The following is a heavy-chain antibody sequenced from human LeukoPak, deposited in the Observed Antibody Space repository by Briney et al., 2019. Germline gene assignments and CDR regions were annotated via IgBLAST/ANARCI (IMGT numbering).Heavy chain of an antibody. Sequence: PGGSLRLSCAASGFTFSSYAMSWVRQAPGKGLEWVSAISGSGGSTYYADSVKGRFTISRDNSKNTLYLQMNSLRAEDTAVYYCANTLFYYYDSSGYLPYWGQGTLVTVSS. CDR1: GFTFSSYA. V-gene: IGHV3-23*01. CDR2: ISGSGGST. J-gene: IGHJ4*02. CDR3: ANTLFYYYDSSGYLPY. D-gene: IGHD3-22*01.